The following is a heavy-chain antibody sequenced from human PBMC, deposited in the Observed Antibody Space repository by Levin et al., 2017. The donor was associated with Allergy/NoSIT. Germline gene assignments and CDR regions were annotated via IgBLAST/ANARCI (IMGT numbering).Heavy chain of an antibody. V-gene: IGHV1-69*06. CDR1: GGTFSSYA. CDR2: IIPIFGTA. Sequence: SVKVSCKASGGTFSSYAISWVRQAPGQGLEWMGGIIPIFGTANYAQKFQGRVTITADKSTSTAYMELSSLRSEDTAVYYCARDLTLGYCSGGSCYSDWGQGTLVTVSS. D-gene: IGHD2-15*01. CDR3: ARDLTLGYCSGGSCYSD. J-gene: IGHJ4*02.